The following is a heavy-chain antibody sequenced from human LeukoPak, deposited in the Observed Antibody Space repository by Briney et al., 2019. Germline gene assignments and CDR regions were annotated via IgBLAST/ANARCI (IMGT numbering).Heavy chain of an antibody. V-gene: IGHV4-34*01. D-gene: IGHD3-22*01. CDR2: INHSGST. J-gene: IGHJ5*02. CDR3: ARSRRVALNWFDP. Sequence: SETLSLTCAVYGGSFSGYYWSWIRQPPGKGLEWIGEINHSGSTNYNPSLKSRVTISVDTSKNQFSLKLSSVTAADTAGYYCARSRRVALNWFDPWGQGTLVTVSS. CDR1: GGSFSGYY.